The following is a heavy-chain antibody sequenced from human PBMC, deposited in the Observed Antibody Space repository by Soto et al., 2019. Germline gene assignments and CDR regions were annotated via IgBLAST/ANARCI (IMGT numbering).Heavy chain of an antibody. CDR1: GFTFSTSA. CDR3: ATVHGPSRSFDS. Sequence: EVQLLESGGGLVQPGGSLRLSCAASGFTFSTSAMTWVRQAPGKGLEWVSTTGLNGRTTYYADSVKGRFTVSRDNSKNPLDLQMSSLRAEDTAGEYCATVHGPSRSFDSWGQGTLVTVSS. V-gene: IGHV3-23*01. J-gene: IGHJ4*02. CDR2: TGLNGRTT.